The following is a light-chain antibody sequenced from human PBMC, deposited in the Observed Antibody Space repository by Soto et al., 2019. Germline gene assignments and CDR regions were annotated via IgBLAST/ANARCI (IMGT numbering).Light chain of an antibody. Sequence: EIVLTQSPATLSLSPGERATLSCRASQSVSSCLAWYQQKPGQAPRLLIYDASNRATGIAARFSGSGSGTDFTLTISSLAPEDFAVYSCQQRSNWPPEFTVGPGTKVDIK. CDR2: DAS. CDR1: QSVSSC. CDR3: QQRSNWPPEFT. J-gene: IGKJ3*01. V-gene: IGKV3-11*01.